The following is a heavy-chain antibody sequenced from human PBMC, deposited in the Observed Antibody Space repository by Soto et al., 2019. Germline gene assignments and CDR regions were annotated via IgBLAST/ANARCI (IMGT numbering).Heavy chain of an antibody. J-gene: IGHJ6*02. CDR1: GGSISSGGYY. Sequence: QVQLQESGPGLVKPSQTLSLTCTVSGGSISSGGYYWSWIRQHPGKGLEWIGYIYYSGSTYYNPSRKSGGTVSVVTSKNQFSLKLSSVTAADTAVYYCARVCGGDCHYGMDVWGQGTTVTVSS. V-gene: IGHV4-31*03. CDR2: IYYSGST. D-gene: IGHD2-21*02. CDR3: ARVCGGDCHYGMDV.